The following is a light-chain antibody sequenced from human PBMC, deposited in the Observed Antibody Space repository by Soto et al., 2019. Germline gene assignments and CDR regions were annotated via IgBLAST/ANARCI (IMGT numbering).Light chain of an antibody. J-gene: IGLJ1*01. CDR2: SNN. V-gene: IGLV1-44*01. CDR1: SSNLGSNT. Sequence: QSVLTQPPSASGTPGQRVTISCSGSSSNLGSNTVNWYQQLPGTAPKLLIYSNNQRPSGVPDRFSGSKSGTSASLAISGLQSEDEAYYYCAAWDDSLNGQVFGTGTKLTVL. CDR3: AAWDDSLNGQV.